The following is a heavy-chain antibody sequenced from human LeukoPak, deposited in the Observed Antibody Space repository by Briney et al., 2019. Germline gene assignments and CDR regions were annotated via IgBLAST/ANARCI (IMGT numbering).Heavy chain of an antibody. D-gene: IGHD3-10*01. Sequence: SETLSLTCTVSGGSISSSSYYWGWIRQPPGKGLEWIGSIYYSGSTYYNPSLKSRVTISVDTSKNQSSLKLSSVTAADTAVYYCASEGSGSPDYWGQGTLVTVSS. J-gene: IGHJ4*02. V-gene: IGHV4-39*01. CDR3: ASEGSGSPDY. CDR2: IYYSGST. CDR1: GGSISSSSYY.